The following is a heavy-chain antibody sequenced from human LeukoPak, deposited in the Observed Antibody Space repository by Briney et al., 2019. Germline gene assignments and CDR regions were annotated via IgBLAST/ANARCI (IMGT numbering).Heavy chain of an antibody. CDR2: IYYSGST. CDR3: ARHSYGASFDY. Sequence: TSETLSLTCTVSGGSISIYYWSWIRQPPGEGREGIGYIYYSGSTNYNTSLKSRVTISVDTSKNQFSLKLSSVTAADTAVYYCARHSYGASFDYWGQGTLVTVSS. J-gene: IGHJ4*02. D-gene: IGHD5-18*01. CDR1: GGSISIYY. V-gene: IGHV4-59*08.